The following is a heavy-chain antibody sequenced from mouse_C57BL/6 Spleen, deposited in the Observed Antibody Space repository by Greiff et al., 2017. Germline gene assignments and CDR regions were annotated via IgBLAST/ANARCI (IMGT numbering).Heavy chain of an antibody. CDR2: IDPSDSET. D-gene: IGHD2-2*01. J-gene: IGHJ3*01. Sequence: VQLQQPGAELVRPGSSVKLSCKASGYTFTSYWMHWVKQRPIQGLEWIGNIDPSDSETHYNQKFKDKATLTVDKSSSTAYMQLSSLTSEDSAVYYCARDYYGYDGTAWFAYWGQGTLVTVSA. CDR3: ARDYYGYDGTAWFAY. V-gene: IGHV1-52*01. CDR1: GYTFTSYW.